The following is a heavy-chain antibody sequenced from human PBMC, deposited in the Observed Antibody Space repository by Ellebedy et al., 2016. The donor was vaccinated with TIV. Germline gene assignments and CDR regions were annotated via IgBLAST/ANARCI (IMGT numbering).Heavy chain of an antibody. CDR2: IFYSGST. CDR3: ARTKAVAGTFSFDN. CDR1: GGSISSYY. J-gene: IGHJ4*02. V-gene: IGHV4-59*01. D-gene: IGHD6-13*01. Sequence: SETLSLTCTVSGGSISSYYWSWIRQPPGKGLEWIGYIFYSGSTHYNPSLKSRVTISLDTPKNQFSLKLSSVTAADTAVYYCARTKAVAGTFSFDNWGQGTLAPVSS.